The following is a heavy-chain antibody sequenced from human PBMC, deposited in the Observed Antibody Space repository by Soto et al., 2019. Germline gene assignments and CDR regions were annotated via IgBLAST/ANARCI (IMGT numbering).Heavy chain of an antibody. CDR1: GFTFSSYS. CDR3: ARDGYDFRSGYSEY. D-gene: IGHD3-3*01. V-gene: IGHV3-48*01. CDR2: ISSSSSTI. Sequence: EVQLVESGGGLVQPGGSLRLSCAASGFTFSSYSMNWVRQAPGKRLEWVSYISSSSSTIYYADSVKGRFTISRDNAKNSLYLQMNSLRAEDTAVYYCARDGYDFRSGYSEYWGQGTLVTVSS. J-gene: IGHJ4*02.